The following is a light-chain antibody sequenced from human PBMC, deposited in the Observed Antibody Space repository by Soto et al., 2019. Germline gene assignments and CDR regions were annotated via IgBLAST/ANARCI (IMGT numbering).Light chain of an antibody. CDR3: QQYDRSPMYT. CDR1: QNINTNY. Sequence: EIVLTQSPGTLSVSPGERVTLSCRASQNINTNYFAWYQQKPGQAPRLLIHGALNRAAGIPDRFSGSGSGTDFTLTISRLEPEDFAVYYCQQYDRSPMYTFGQGTQLEIK. V-gene: IGKV3-20*01. CDR2: GAL. J-gene: IGKJ2*01.